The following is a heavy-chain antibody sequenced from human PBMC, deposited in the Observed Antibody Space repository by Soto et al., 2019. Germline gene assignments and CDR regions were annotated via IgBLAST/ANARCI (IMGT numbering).Heavy chain of an antibody. J-gene: IGHJ5*02. CDR2: IYYTGNT. Sequence: PSETVPLTCTPSGGAISAYHWRWIRQSPGKGLEWIGYIYYTGNTNYNPSLKSRVTISLDTSKNQFSLKLSSVTAADTAVYYCARRRAAVSGNVFDPWGQGTLVTVS. CDR3: ARRRAAVSGNVFDP. V-gene: IGHV4-59*08. CDR1: GGAISAYH. D-gene: IGHD6-19*01.